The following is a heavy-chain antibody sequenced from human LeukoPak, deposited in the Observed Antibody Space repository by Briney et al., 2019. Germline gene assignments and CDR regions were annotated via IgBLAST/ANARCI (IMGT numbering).Heavy chain of an antibody. CDR2: INGGNGNT. CDR3: ARDVVTGTNYYFDY. D-gene: IGHD1/OR15-1a*01. J-gene: IGHJ4*02. CDR1: GYTFTSYY. Sequence: GASVKVSCKASGYTFTSYYMHWVRQAPGQRLEWMAWINGGNGNTKYSQKFQGRVTITRDTSASTVYMELSSLRSEDTAVYYCARDVVTGTNYYFDYWGQGTLVTVSS. V-gene: IGHV1-3*01.